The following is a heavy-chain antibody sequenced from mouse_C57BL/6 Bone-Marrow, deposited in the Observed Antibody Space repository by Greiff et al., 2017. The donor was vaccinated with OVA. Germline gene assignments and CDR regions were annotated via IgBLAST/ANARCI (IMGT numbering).Heavy chain of an antibody. CDR1: GYSITSGYY. Sequence: EVKLVESGPGLVKPSQSLSLTCSVTGYSITSGYYWNWIRQFPGNKLEWMGYISYDGSNNYNPSLKNRISITRDTSKNQFFLKLNSVTTEDTATYYCARSTGYYLFAYWGQGTLVTVSA. CDR3: ARSTGYYLFAY. V-gene: IGHV3-6*01. D-gene: IGHD2-3*01. CDR2: ISYDGSN. J-gene: IGHJ3*01.